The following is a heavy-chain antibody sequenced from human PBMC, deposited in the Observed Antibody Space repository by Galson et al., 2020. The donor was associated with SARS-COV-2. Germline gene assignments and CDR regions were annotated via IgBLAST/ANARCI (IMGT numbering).Heavy chain of an antibody. Sequence: ASVKVSCKASGYTFTGNYMHWVRHAPGQGPEWMGWINPNSGDTNYAQKFQGRVTMTRDTSIFTAYMELSSLRSEDTAVYYCARALGYSYEGYYDDFGMDVWGQGTTVTVSS. CDR3: ARALGYSYEGYYDDFGMDV. D-gene: IGHD5-18*01. CDR1: GYTFTGNY. CDR2: INPNSGDT. V-gene: IGHV1-2*02. J-gene: IGHJ6*02.